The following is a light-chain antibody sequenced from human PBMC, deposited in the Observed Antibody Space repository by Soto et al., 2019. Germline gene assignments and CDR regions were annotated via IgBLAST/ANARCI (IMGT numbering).Light chain of an antibody. J-gene: IGKJ4*01. CDR2: GAY. Sequence: EIVLTQSPGTPSLSPGERATLSCRASQSVSRSYLARYQQKHGQAPRLLIYGAYSRATGIPDRFSGSGSGTDFTLTISRLEPEDFAVYYFQQYCSSLTFGGGTKVEIK. V-gene: IGKV3-20*01. CDR1: QSVSRSY. CDR3: QQYCSSLT.